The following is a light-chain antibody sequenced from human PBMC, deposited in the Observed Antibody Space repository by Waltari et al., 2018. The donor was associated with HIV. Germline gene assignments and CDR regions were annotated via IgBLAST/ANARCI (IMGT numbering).Light chain of an antibody. J-gene: IGLJ1*01. V-gene: IGLV2-14*01. Sequence: QSALTQPASVSGSPGQSITISCTGTSSDVGGYNFVSWYQQYPGNAPKLMIYEVSNRPSGVSDRFSGSKSANTASLTISGLRAEDEADYYCISYTTSSTPYVLGTGTTVTVL. CDR2: EVS. CDR1: SSDVGGYNF. CDR3: ISYTTSSTPYV.